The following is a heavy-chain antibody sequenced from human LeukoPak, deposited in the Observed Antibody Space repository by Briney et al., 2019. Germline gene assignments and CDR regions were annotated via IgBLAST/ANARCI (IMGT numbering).Heavy chain of an antibody. V-gene: IGHV3-23*01. CDR2: ISGSGGST. D-gene: IGHD6-19*01. J-gene: IGHJ4*02. Sequence: GGPLRLSCAASGFTFSSYAMSWVRQALGKGLEWVSAISGSGGSTYYADSVKGRFTISRDNSKNTLYLQMNSLRAEDTAVYYCAKDLEGGSGWLFDYWGQGTLVTVSS. CDR1: GFTFSSYA. CDR3: AKDLEGGSGWLFDY.